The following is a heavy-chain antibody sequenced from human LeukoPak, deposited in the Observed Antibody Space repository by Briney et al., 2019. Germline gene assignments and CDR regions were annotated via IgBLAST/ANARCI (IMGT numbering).Heavy chain of an antibody. D-gene: IGHD6-13*01. J-gene: IGHJ4*02. CDR1: GYTFTSYS. CDR3: AGEAGIAAAGTLAY. V-gene: IGHV1-46*03. CDR2: INPSGGST. Sequence: ASVKVSCKASGYTFTSYSMHWVRQAPGQGLEGMGVINPSGGSTTYVQRFQGRVTMTRDTSTSTVYMELSSLRSEDTAVYYCAGEAGIAAAGTLAYWGQGTLVTVSS.